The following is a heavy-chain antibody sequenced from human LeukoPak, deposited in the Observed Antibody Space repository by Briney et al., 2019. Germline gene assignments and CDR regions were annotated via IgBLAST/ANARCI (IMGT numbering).Heavy chain of an antibody. CDR2: INHSGST. V-gene: IGHV4-34*01. Sequence: SETLSLTCTVSGGSISSYYWSWIRQPPGKGLEWIGEINHSGSTNYNPSLKSRVTISVDTSKNQFSLKLSSVTAADTAVYYCARRGYRPYYYYYGMDVWGQGTTVTVSS. D-gene: IGHD3-22*01. J-gene: IGHJ6*02. CDR3: ARRGYRPYYYYYGMDV. CDR1: GGSISSYY.